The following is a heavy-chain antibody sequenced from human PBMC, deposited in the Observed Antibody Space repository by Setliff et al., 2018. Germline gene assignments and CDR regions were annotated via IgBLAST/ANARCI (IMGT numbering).Heavy chain of an antibody. D-gene: IGHD3-16*01. J-gene: IGHJ4*02. CDR3: ARVGVFGGGYFDF. CDR1: GFTFTNYW. Sequence: GGSLRLSCAASGFTFTNYWINWVRQAPGKGLEWVANIKQDESEKHYADSVKGRFTISRDNAKNSLYLQMDSLRAEDTAVYYCARVGVFGGGYFDFWGQGTLVTVSS. CDR2: IKQDESEK. V-gene: IGHV3-7*01.